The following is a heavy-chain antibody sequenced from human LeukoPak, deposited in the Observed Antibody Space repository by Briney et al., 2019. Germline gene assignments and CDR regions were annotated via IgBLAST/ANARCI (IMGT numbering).Heavy chain of an antibody. CDR2: ISAYNGNT. V-gene: IGHV1-18*01. D-gene: IGHD4-17*01. CDR3: ARDDYGAPCNY. J-gene: IGHJ4*02. CDR1: GGTFSSYA. Sequence: GSVKVSCKASGGTFSSYAISWVRQAPGQGLEWMGWISAYNGNTNYAQKLQGRVTMTTDTSTSTAYMELRSLRSDDTAVYYCARDDYGAPCNYWGQGTLVTVSS.